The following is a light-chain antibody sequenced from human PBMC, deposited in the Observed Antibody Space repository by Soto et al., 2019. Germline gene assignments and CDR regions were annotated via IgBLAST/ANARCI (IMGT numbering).Light chain of an antibody. J-gene: IGKJ4*01. CDR1: QSVSRY. V-gene: IGKV3-11*01. CDR3: QQRSDWPPT. Sequence: DIVLTQSPATLSLSPGERATLSCRASQSVSRYLAWYQQKPGQAPRLLIYDASNRATGIPARFSGSGSGTDFTLTISSLEPEDFAVYYCQQRSDWPPTFGGGTKVEL. CDR2: DAS.